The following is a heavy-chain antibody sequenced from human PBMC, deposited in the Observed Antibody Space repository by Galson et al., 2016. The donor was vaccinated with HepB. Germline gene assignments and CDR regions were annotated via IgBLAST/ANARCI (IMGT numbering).Heavy chain of an antibody. CDR3: TKYVYSSGWHNY. D-gene: IGHD6-19*01. CDR1: GFTFNTYA. Sequence: SLRLSCAASGFTFNTYAMSWVRQAPGKRLEWISAISHTGGSTFYGDSVKGRFTISRDNSRNTLYLQMSSLRAEDTAVYYCTKYVYSSGWHNYWGQGTLVTVSS. J-gene: IGHJ4*02. V-gene: IGHV3-23*01. CDR2: ISHTGGST.